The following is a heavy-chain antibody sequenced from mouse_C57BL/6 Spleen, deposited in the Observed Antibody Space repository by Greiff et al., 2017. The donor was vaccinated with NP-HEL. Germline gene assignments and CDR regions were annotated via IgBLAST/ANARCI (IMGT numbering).Heavy chain of an antibody. J-gene: IGHJ2*01. CDR1: GYTFTSYW. CDR2: IHPNSGST. D-gene: IGHD1-1*01. CDR3: ARGGYYGSSLYDFDY. V-gene: IGHV1-64*01. Sequence: QVQLQQPGAELVKPGASVKLSCKASGYTFTSYWMHWVKQRPGQGLEWIGMIHPNSGSTNYNEKFKSKATLTVDKSSSTAYMQLSSLTSEDSAVYYCARGGYYGSSLYDFDYWGQGTTLTVSS.